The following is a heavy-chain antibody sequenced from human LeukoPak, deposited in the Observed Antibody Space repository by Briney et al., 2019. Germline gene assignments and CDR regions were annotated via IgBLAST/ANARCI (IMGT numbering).Heavy chain of an antibody. J-gene: IGHJ5*01. Sequence: GGSLRLSCAASGFAFSNYWMTWVRQAPGKGLEWVANINEGGSEKNYVGSVKGRFTNSRDNAKNSLYLQMSSLRAEDTAVYYCARDIPGGASYLDSWGQGTLVTVSS. CDR2: INEGGSEK. CDR1: GFAFSNYW. D-gene: IGHD5-18*01. V-gene: IGHV3-7*01. CDR3: ARDIPGGASYLDS.